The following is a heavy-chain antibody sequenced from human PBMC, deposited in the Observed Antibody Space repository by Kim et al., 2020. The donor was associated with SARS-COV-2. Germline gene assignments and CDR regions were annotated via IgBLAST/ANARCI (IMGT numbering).Heavy chain of an antibody. D-gene: IGHD2-15*01. CDR2: T. J-gene: IGHJ4*02. V-gene: IGHV3-23*01. CDR3: AKDTGSRSFDY. Sequence: TSYPDSVTGRFTISRDNSKNTLFLQMNSLRAEDTAIYYCAKDTGSRSFDYWGQGTLLTVSS.